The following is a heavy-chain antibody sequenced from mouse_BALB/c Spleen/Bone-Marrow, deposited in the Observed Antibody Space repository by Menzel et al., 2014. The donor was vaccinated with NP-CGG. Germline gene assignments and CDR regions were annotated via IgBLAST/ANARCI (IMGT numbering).Heavy chain of an antibody. V-gene: IGHV1S56*01. CDR1: GYTFTSYF. Sequence: QVQLQQSGPELVKPGASVKMSCKASGYTFTSYFTHWVKQRPGQGLEWIGWIYPGDGSTNYNEKFKGKTTLTADKSSSTAYMLLSSLTSEDSAIYFCARGAPYYFDYWGQGTTLTVSS. CDR3: ARGAPYYFDY. CDR2: IYPGDGST. J-gene: IGHJ2*01. D-gene: IGHD3-1*01.